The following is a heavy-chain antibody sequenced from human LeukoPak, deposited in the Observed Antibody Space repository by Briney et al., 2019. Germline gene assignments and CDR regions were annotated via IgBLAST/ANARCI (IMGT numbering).Heavy chain of an antibody. V-gene: IGHV3-23*01. CDR2: ISGSGGST. CDR1: GFTFSSYA. J-gene: IGHJ6*03. D-gene: IGHD6-13*01. CDR3: ARDSSSCYLGYYYYYYMDV. Sequence: GGSLRLSCAASGFTFSSYAMSWVRQAPGKGLEWVSAISGSGGSTYYADSVKGRFTISRDNSKNTLYLQMNSLRAEDTAVYYCARDSSSCYLGYYYYYYMDVWGKGTTVTVSS.